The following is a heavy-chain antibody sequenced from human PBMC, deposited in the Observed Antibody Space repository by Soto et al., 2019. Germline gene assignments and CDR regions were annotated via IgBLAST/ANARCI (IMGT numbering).Heavy chain of an antibody. V-gene: IGHV1-3*01. J-gene: IGHJ4*02. CDR2: INAGNGNT. Sequence: ASVKVSCKASGYTFTSYAMHWVRQAPGQRLEWMGWINAGNGNTKYSQKFQGRVTITRDTSASTAYMELSSLRSEDTAVYYCARARCSGGSCYSVSGYWGQGTLVTVSS. D-gene: IGHD2-15*01. CDR1: GYTFTSYA. CDR3: ARARCSGGSCYSVSGY.